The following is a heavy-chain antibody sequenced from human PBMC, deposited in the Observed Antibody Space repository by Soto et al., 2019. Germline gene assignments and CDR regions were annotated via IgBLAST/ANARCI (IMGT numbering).Heavy chain of an antibody. V-gene: IGHV3-48*03. D-gene: IGHD3-22*01. CDR2: ISSSGSTI. J-gene: IGHJ6*02. CDR3: ARDLEPYSSYYYYGMDG. CDR1: GFTFSSYE. Sequence: GGSLRLSCAASGFTFSSYEMNWVRQAPGKGLEWVSYISSSGSTIYYADSVKGRFTISRDNAKNSLYLQMNSLRAEDTAVYYCARDLEPYSSYYYYGMDGGGQGTTVTVSS.